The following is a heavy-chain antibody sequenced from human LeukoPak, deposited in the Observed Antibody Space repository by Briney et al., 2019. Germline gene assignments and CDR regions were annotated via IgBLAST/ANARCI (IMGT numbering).Heavy chain of an antibody. V-gene: IGHV4-39*01. J-gene: IGHJ4*02. D-gene: IGHD5-24*01. CDR2: ISYSGSA. CDR3: AREGVEMATITLFDY. CDR1: X. Sequence: XXGWIRXXXXXXLEWIGSISYSGSAHYNPSLQSRVTISVDTSKNQFSLKVTSVTASDTAVYYCAREGVEMATITLFDYWGQGTLVTVSS.